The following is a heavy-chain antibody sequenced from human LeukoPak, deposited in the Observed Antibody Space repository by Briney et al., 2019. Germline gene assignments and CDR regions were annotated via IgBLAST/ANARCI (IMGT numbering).Heavy chain of an antibody. CDR3: ARGVDRYDSSGYYPRGSPTLPEADY. V-gene: IGHV1-69*08. J-gene: IGHJ4*02. CDR1: EGTFSSYT. D-gene: IGHD3-22*01. Sequence: SVKVSCKASEGTFSSYTISWVRQAPGQGLEWMGRIIPILGTANYAQKFQGRVTITADKSTSTAYMELSSLRSEDTAVYYCARGVDRYDSSGYYPRGSPTLPEADYWGQGTLVTVSS. CDR2: IIPILGTA.